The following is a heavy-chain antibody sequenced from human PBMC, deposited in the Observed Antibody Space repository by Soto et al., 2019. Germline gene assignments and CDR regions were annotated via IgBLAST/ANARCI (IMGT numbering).Heavy chain of an antibody. CDR2: MNPNSGNT. CDR3: ARGWVAARPHYYYGMDV. V-gene: IGHV1-8*01. J-gene: IGHJ6*02. D-gene: IGHD6-6*01. CDR1: GYTFTSYD. Sequence: QVQLVQSGAEVEKPGASVKVSCKASGYTFTSYDINWVRQATGQGLEWMGWMNPNSGNTGYAQKFQGRVTMTRNTSISTAYMELSSLRSEDTAVYYCARGWVAARPHYYYGMDVWGQGTTVTVSS.